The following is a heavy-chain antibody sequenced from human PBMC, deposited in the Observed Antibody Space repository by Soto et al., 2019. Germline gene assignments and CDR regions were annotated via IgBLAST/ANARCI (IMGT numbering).Heavy chain of an antibody. J-gene: IGHJ4*02. V-gene: IGHV1-69*01. CDR2: IISMLGTA. CDR3: ARARFLIGGFGSNLYYFDY. Sequence: QVQLVQSGAEVKKPGSSVRVSCKASGGTFRTDVFSWVRQAPGQGLEWMGGIISMLGTANYAQKFQGRVTITADDSTSTAYMERSSLRFEDTAVYYCARARFLIGGFGSNLYYFDYWGQGTLVTVSS. CDR1: GGTFRTDV. D-gene: IGHD2-15*01.